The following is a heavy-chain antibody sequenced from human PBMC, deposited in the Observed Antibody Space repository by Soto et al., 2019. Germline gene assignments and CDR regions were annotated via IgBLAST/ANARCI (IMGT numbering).Heavy chain of an antibody. J-gene: IGHJ4*02. V-gene: IGHV4-39*02. CDR2: IYYSGST. CDR3: ARDTLLWFGDPAYFDY. D-gene: IGHD3-10*01. Sequence: SETLSLTCTVSGGSISSSSYYWGWIRHPPGKGLEWIGSIYYSGSTYYNPSLKSRVTISVDTSKNQFSLKLSSVTAADTAVYYCARDTLLWFGDPAYFDYWGKGTLVTVSS. CDR1: GGSISSSSYY.